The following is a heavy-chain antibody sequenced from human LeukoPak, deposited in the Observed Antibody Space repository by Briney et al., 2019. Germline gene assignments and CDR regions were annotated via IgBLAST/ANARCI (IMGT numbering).Heavy chain of an antibody. J-gene: IGHJ4*02. CDR1: GGSISSHY. V-gene: IGHV4-59*11. CDR2: IYYSGST. D-gene: IGHD2-2*01. Sequence: SETLSLTCSVSGGSISSHYSSWIRQPPGKGLEWIGCIYYSGSTNYNPSLKSRVTISVDTSKNQFSLKLSSVTAADTAVYYCARADCSSTSCYPAYWGQGTLVTVSS. CDR3: ARADCSSTSCYPAY.